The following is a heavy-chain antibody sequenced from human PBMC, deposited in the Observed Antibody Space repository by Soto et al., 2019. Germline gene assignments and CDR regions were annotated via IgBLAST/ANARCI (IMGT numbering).Heavy chain of an antibody. Sequence: ASVKVSCKASGYTFTSYGISWVRQAPGQGLEWMGWISAYNGNTNYAQKLQGRVTMTTDTSTSTVYMELSSLRSEDTAVYYCASSRASPVYYNFDDWGEGTLVTV. D-gene: IGHD1-26*01. CDR3: ASSRASPVYYNFDD. CDR1: GYTFTSYG. CDR2: ISAYNGNT. V-gene: IGHV1-18*01. J-gene: IGHJ4*02.